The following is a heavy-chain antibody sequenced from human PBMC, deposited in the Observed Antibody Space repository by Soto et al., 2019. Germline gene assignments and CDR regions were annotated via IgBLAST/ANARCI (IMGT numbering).Heavy chain of an antibody. Sequence: GESLKISCRTSGYKFTSSWIAWVRQMPGKGLEWMGIIFPSDSDTRYSPSLQGQVTIPADRSTSTVFRQRPSLKASDTAVYFWARKDKSGYFNWFDPWGQGTLVTVSS. D-gene: IGHD3-22*01. J-gene: IGHJ5*02. V-gene: IGHV5-51*01. CDR3: ARKDKSGYFNWFDP. CDR1: GYKFTSSW. CDR2: IFPSDSDT.